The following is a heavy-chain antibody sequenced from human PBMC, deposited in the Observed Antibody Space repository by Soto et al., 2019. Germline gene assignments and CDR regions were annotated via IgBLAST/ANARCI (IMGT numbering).Heavy chain of an antibody. CDR2: IYPGDSDT. V-gene: IGHV5-51*01. D-gene: IGHD2-21*01. CDR3: ARQGLISFPIHGMDV. J-gene: IGHJ6*02. Sequence: GESLKISCKGSGYSFTSYWIGWVRQMPGKGLEWMGIIYPGDSDTRYSPSFQGQVTISADKSISTAYLQLSSLKASDTAMYYCARQGLISFPIHGMDVWGQGTTVTVSS. CDR1: GYSFTSYW.